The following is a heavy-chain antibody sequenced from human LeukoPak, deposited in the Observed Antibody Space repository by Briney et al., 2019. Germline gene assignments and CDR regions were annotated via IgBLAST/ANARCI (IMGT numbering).Heavy chain of an antibody. Sequence: SETLSLTCTVSGVSVSSRFYYWGWIRQPPGKGLEWIGSMYFSGSTHYNPSLKSRVTISVDTSKNQFSLQLTSVTAADTAVYYCENAASYSVDYWGQGTLVTVSS. V-gene: IGHV4-39*01. D-gene: IGHD1-26*01. CDR2: MYFSGST. CDR1: GVSVSSRFYY. CDR3: ENAASYSVDY. J-gene: IGHJ4*02.